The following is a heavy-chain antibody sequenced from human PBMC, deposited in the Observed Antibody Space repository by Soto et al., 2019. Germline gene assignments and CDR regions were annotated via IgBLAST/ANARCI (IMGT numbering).Heavy chain of an antibody. CDR2: ISYDGSNE. Sequence: PGGSLRLSCAASGFTFSRYGMNWVRQAPGKGLEWVAIISYDGSNEYYADSVKGRFTISRDNSKNTMYLQMNSLRAEDTAVYYCARATGLIVVVPYGMDVWGQGTTVTVSS. J-gene: IGHJ6*02. CDR1: GFTFSRYG. D-gene: IGHD3-22*01. CDR3: ARATGLIVVVPYGMDV. V-gene: IGHV3-30*03.